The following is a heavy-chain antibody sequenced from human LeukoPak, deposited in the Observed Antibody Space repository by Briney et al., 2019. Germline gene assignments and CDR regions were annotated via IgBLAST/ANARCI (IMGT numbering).Heavy chain of an antibody. CDR2: VSHIGST. CDR1: GDSFSSHY. CDR3: ARDPTTVTKGLDI. J-gene: IGHJ3*02. V-gene: IGHV4-59*11. D-gene: IGHD4-17*01. Sequence: PSETLSLTCTVSGDSFSSHYWSWVRQPPGRGLEWIGYVSHIGSTNYNPSLKSRVTISVDTSKNQFSLKLSSVTAADTAVYYCARDPTTVTKGLDIWGQGTMVTVSS.